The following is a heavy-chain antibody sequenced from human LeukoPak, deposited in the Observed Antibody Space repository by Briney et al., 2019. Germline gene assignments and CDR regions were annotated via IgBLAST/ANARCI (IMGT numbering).Heavy chain of an antibody. CDR2: ISNTGSYM. D-gene: IGHD4-17*01. Sequence: GGSLRLSCAASGFTFSSYYMNWVRQAPGKGLEWVSSISNTGSYMYYADSVKGRFTVSRDNAKNSLYLQMNSLRAEDTAVYYCARDRRAVTTTFDSWGQGTLLTVSS. CDR1: GFTFSSYY. CDR3: ARDRRAVTTTFDS. V-gene: IGHV3-21*01. J-gene: IGHJ4*02.